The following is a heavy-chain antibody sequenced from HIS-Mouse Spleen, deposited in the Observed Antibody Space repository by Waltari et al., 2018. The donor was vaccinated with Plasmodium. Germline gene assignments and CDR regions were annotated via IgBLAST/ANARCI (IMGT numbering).Heavy chain of an antibody. V-gene: IGHV3-30*18. CDR1: GFPFSSYG. D-gene: IGHD6-6*01. CDR3: AKILSYSSSPEDY. CDR2: ISYDGSNK. J-gene: IGHJ4*02. Sequence: QVQLVASGGGVVQPGRSLRLSCAASGFPFSSYGMHWVRQAPGKGLEWVAVISYDGSNKYYADSGKGRFTISRDNSKNTLYLKMNSLRAEDTAVYYCAKILSYSSSPEDYWGQGTLVTVSS.